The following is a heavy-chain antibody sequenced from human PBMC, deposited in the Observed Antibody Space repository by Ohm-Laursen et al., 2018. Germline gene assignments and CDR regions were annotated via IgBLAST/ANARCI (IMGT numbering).Heavy chain of an antibody. V-gene: IGHV3-48*03. J-gene: IGHJ3*01. D-gene: IGHD3-22*01. Sequence: GSLRLSCAASGFTLSFFEMNWVRQAPGKGLECVSYISIGDTTMYYADSVKGRFTISRDNAKNSLYLQMNSLTVEDTAVYYCARGGSSGYLFNAFDVWGQGTRVTVSS. CDR3: ARGGSSGYLFNAFDV. CDR2: ISIGDTTM. CDR1: GFTLSFFE.